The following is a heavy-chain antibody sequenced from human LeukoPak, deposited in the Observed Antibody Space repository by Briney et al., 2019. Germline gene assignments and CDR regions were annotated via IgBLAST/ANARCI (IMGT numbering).Heavy chain of an antibody. CDR3: AKEGAYPIITYDS. D-gene: IGHD3-10*01. CDR1: GFTFSSYW. V-gene: IGHV3-7*01. CDR2: IKRDGNEK. Sequence: GGSLRLSCAASGFTFSSYWMNWGRQAQGKGLWRVANIKRDGNEKNYVQSLKGRFSISRDNAKNSLYLQMDSLRAEDTAVYYCAKEGAYPIITYDSWGQGALVTVSS. J-gene: IGHJ5*01.